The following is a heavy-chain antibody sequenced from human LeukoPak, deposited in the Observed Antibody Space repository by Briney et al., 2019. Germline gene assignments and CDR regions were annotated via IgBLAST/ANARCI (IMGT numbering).Heavy chain of an antibody. Sequence: PGGSLRLSCAASGFTFSSYAMSWVRQAPGKGLEWVSSISGSGDTTYYADSVKGRFTISRDNSKNTLYLQMNSLEAEDTAIYYCAKVDHYYGSGSPFDYWGQGTLVSVSS. D-gene: IGHD3-10*01. V-gene: IGHV3-23*01. CDR2: ISGSGDTT. CDR3: AKVDHYYGSGSPFDY. J-gene: IGHJ4*02. CDR1: GFTFSSYA.